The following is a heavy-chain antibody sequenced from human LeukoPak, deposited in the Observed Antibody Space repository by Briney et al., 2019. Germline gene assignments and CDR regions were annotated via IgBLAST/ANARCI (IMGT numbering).Heavy chain of an antibody. CDR1: GASMASGGHY. Sequence: SETLSLTCTVSGASMASGGHYWGWIRQHPEKGLEWIGYVHHSGSTHYDPSLKSRVSISIDTSRNQFSMKLSSVTAADTAVYYCARQRVWSMYSSGAYFDYWGQGTLVTVSS. D-gene: IGHD6-19*01. CDR3: ARQRVWSMYSSGAYFDY. J-gene: IGHJ4*02. V-gene: IGHV4-31*03. CDR2: VHHSGST.